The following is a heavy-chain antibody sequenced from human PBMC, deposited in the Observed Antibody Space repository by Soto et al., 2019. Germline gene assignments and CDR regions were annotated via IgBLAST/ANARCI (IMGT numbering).Heavy chain of an antibody. Sequence: ASVKVSCKASGYTFTGHYIHWVRQAPEQGPEWMGEIGPESGATRYAQKFQGRVTMTMDMSITTVYMELSNLSPDDTAVYYCGRGRSGQIVVFYWAQGTPVTVSS. D-gene: IGHD5-12*01. CDR3: GRGRSGQIVVFY. V-gene: IGHV1-2*02. CDR2: IGPESGAT. CDR1: GYTFTGHY. J-gene: IGHJ4*02.